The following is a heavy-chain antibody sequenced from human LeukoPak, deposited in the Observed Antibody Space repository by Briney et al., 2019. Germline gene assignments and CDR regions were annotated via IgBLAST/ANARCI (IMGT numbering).Heavy chain of an antibody. CDR2: INHSGST. V-gene: IGHV4-34*01. Sequence: SETLSLTCAVYGGSFSGYYWSWIRQPPGKGLEWIGEINHSGSTNYNPSLKSRVTISVDTSKNQFSLKLSSVTAADTAVYYCARGPFSSWYRYWGQGTLVTVSS. CDR1: GGSFSGYY. J-gene: IGHJ4*02. D-gene: IGHD6-13*01. CDR3: ARGPFSSWYRY.